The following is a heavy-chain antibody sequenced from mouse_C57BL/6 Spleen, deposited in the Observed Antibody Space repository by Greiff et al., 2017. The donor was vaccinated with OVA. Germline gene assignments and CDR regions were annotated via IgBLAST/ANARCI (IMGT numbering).Heavy chain of an antibody. Sequence: QVQLQQSGAELVKPGASVKLSCKASGYTFTSYWMQWVKQRPGQGLEWIGEIDPSDSYTNYNQKFKGKATVTVDTSSSTAYMQLSGLTSEDSAVYYCARERAYWGQGTLVTVSA. CDR1: GYTFTSYW. V-gene: IGHV1-50*01. CDR2: IDPSDSYT. J-gene: IGHJ3*01. CDR3: ARERAY.